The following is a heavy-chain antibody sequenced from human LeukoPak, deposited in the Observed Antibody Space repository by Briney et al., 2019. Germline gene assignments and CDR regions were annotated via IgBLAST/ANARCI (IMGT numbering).Heavy chain of an antibody. Sequence: PGGSLRLSCAASGFTFSSYAMSWVRQASGKGLEWVSAISGSGGSTYYADSVKGRFTISRDNSKNTLYLQMNSLRAEDTAVYYCAKEYIAAAGTRRWYYFDYWGQGTLVTVSS. V-gene: IGHV3-23*01. J-gene: IGHJ4*02. CDR3: AKEYIAAAGTRRWYYFDY. D-gene: IGHD6-13*01. CDR2: ISGSGGST. CDR1: GFTFSSYA.